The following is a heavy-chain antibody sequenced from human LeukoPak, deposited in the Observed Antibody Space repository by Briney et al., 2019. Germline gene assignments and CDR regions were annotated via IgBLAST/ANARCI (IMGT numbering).Heavy chain of an antibody. CDR3: ASNAGQAVQNAYYDILTGYYPF. J-gene: IGHJ4*02. CDR1: GGTFSRYA. Sequence: WASVKVSCKASGGTFSRYAISWVRQAPGQGLEWMGGIIPIFGTANYAQKFQGRVTITADEPTSTAYMELSSLRSEDTAVYYCASNAGQAVQNAYYDILTGYYPFWGQGTLVTVSS. D-gene: IGHD3-9*01. V-gene: IGHV1-69*13. CDR2: IIPIFGTA.